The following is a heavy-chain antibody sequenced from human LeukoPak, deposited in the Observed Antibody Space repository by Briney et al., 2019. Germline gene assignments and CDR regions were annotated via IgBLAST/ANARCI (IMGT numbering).Heavy chain of an antibody. Sequence: NPSETLSLTCTVPGGSISSGSYYWSWIRQPAGKGLEWIGRIYTSGSTNYNPSLKGRVTISVDTSKNQFSLKLSSVTAADTAVYYCAREPRTLSGNSGFDYWGQGTLVTVSS. CDR1: GGSISSGSYY. CDR3: AREPRTLSGNSGFDY. J-gene: IGHJ4*02. CDR2: IYTSGST. D-gene: IGHD4-23*01. V-gene: IGHV4-61*02.